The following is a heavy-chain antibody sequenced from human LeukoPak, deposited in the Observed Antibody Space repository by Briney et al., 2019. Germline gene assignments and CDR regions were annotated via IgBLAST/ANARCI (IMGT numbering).Heavy chain of an antibody. CDR3: ARVSSLLTYYYGMDV. Sequence: ASVKVSCKASGYTFTSYGISRVRQAPGQGREWMGWISAYNGNTNYAQKLQGRVTMTTDTSTSTAYMELRSLRSDDTAVYYCARVSSLLTYYYGMDVWGKGTTVTVSS. V-gene: IGHV1-18*04. D-gene: IGHD3-9*01. J-gene: IGHJ6*04. CDR1: GYTFTSYG. CDR2: ISAYNGNT.